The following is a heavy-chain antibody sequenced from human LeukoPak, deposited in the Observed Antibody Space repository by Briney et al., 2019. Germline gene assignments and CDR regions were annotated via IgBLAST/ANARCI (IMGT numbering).Heavy chain of an antibody. CDR3: VRGGPYRTSPLDY. V-gene: IGHV3-74*01. J-gene: IGHJ4*02. CDR2: INSDGSST. Sequence: GGSLRLSCAASGFTFINYWMHWVRQAPGKGLVCVARINSDGSSTSYADSVKGRFTISRDSAKNTLYLQMNSLRAEDTAVYYCVRGGPYRTSPLDYWGQGTLVTVSS. CDR1: GFTFINYW. D-gene: IGHD2-21*01.